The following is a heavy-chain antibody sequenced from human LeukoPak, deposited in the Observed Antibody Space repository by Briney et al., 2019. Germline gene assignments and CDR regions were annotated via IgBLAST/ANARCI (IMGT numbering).Heavy chain of an antibody. J-gene: IGHJ4*02. V-gene: IGHV3-23*01. CDR1: RFTFSSYA. Sequence: GGSLRLSCAASRFTFSSYAMSWVRQAPGKGLEWVSAISGSGGSTYYADSGKGRFTISRDNSKNTLYLQMNSLRAEDTAVYYCAKDVDSGSYYFDYWGQGTLVTVSS. D-gene: IGHD1-26*01. CDR3: AKDVDSGSYYFDY. CDR2: ISGSGGST.